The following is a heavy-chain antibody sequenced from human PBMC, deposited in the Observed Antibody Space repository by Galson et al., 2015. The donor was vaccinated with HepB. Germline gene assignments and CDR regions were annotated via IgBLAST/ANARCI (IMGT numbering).Heavy chain of an antibody. Sequence: ETLSLTCAVYGGSFSGYYWSWIRQPPGKGLEWIGEINHSGSTNYNPSLKSRVTISVDTSKNQFSLKLSSVTAADTAVYYCARGGGIDYDYIWGSYRYYYYYYMDVWGKGTTVTVSS. CDR2: INHSGST. CDR3: ARGGGIDYDYIWGSYRYYYYYYMDV. CDR1: GGSFSGYY. D-gene: IGHD3-16*02. V-gene: IGHV4-34*01. J-gene: IGHJ6*03.